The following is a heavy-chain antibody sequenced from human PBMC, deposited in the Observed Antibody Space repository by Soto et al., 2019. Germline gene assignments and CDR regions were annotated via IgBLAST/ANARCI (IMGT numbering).Heavy chain of an antibody. Sequence: GGSLRLSCAASGFTFSSYGMHWVRQAPGKGLEWVAVISYDGSNKYYADSVKGRFTISRDNSKNTLYLQMNSLRAEDTAVYYCAKEGYCSSTSCYAVAVAGTRVLNDWGQGTLVTVSS. J-gene: IGHJ4*02. D-gene: IGHD2-2*01. CDR2: ISYDGSNK. CDR3: AKEGYCSSTSCYAVAVAGTRVLND. CDR1: GFTFSSYG. V-gene: IGHV3-30*18.